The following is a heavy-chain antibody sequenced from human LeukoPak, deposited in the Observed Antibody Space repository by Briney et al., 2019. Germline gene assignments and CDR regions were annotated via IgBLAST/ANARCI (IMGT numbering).Heavy chain of an antibody. V-gene: IGHV3-23*01. D-gene: IGHD5-24*01. J-gene: IGHJ6*02. Sequence: GGSLRLSCAASGFTFSSYAMSWVRQAPGKGLEWVSAISGSGGSTYYADSVKGRFTISRDNSKNTLYLQMNSLRAEDTAVYCCAKDQGVEMATIFYYYYGMDVWGQGTTVTVSS. CDR2: ISGSGGST. CDR3: AKDQGVEMATIFYYYYGMDV. CDR1: GFTFSSYA.